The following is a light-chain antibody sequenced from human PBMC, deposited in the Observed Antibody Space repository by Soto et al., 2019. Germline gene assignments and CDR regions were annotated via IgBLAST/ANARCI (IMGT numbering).Light chain of an antibody. J-gene: IGKJ4*01. CDR1: QSVSSN. CDR2: GAS. Sequence: EIVVTQSTSTLSVSPPERYTLSCRASQSVSSNLAWYQQKPGQAPRLLIYGASTRATGIPARFSGSGSGTEFTLTISSLQPDDFATYHCPQSYSTPLAFGGGTKVDIK. CDR3: PQSYSTPLA. V-gene: IGKV3-15*01.